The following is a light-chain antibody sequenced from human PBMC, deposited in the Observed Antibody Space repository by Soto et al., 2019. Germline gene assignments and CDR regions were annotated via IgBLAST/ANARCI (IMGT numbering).Light chain of an antibody. CDR1: RSNIGNNA. CDR3: ETWDSSLSAGV. V-gene: IGLV1-51*01. CDR2: DND. J-gene: IGLJ3*02. Sequence: QSVLTQPRSVSAAPGQKVTVSCSGSRSNIGNNAVAWYQHLPGTAPKLLIYDNDKRPSGISDRFSASKSGTSATLAITGLQTGDEADYYCETWDSSLSAGVFGGGTQLTV.